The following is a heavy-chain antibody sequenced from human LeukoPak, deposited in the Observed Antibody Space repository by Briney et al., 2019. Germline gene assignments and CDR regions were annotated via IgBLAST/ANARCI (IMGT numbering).Heavy chain of an antibody. V-gene: IGHV3-23*01. J-gene: IGHJ4*02. Sequence: GGSLRLSCAASEFTFSSYAMSWVRQAPGKGLEWVSAISGSGGSTYYADSVKGRFTISRDNSKNTLYLQMNSLRAEDTAVYYCVVLRFLEWLSYDYWGQGTLVTVSS. CDR3: VVLRFLEWLSYDY. CDR2: ISGSGGST. CDR1: EFTFSSYA. D-gene: IGHD3-3*01.